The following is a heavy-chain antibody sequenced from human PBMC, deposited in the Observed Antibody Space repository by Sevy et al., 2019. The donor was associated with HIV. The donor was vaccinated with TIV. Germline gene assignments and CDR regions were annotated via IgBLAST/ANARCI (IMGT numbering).Heavy chain of an antibody. CDR2: ISSSINYI. CDR3: ARDRRELSYDSSGYSDAFDI. D-gene: IGHD3-22*01. CDR1: GFSFQYS. J-gene: IGHJ3*02. V-gene: IGHV3-21*01. Sequence: GGSLRLSCRVSGFSFQYSMNWVRQAPGKGLEWVSSISSSINYIYYADSLKGRFTVSRDNDKNSVYLKMNSMRAEDTAVYYCARDRRELSYDSSGYSDAFDIWGQGTLVTVSS.